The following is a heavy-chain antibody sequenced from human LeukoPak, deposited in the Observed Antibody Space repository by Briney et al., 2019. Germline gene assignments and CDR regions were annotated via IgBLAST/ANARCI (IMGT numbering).Heavy chain of an antibody. CDR2: IKEDGSEK. Sequence: PGGSLRLSCAASGFTFSSYGMSWVRQAPGKGLEWVADIKEDGSEKSYVDSVKGRFTISRDSSKNTLYLQMNSLRAEDTAVYYCARVLRYCSGGNCYSGGLGYMDVWGKGTTVTISS. CDR1: GFTFSSYG. CDR3: ARVLRYCSGGNCYSGGLGYMDV. J-gene: IGHJ6*03. V-gene: IGHV3-7*03. D-gene: IGHD2-15*01.